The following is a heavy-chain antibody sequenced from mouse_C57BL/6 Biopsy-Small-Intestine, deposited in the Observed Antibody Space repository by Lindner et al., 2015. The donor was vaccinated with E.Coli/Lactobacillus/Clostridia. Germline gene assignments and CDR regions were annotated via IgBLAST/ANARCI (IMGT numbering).Heavy chain of an antibody. CDR1: GYTLTAYT. J-gene: IGHJ2*01. D-gene: IGHD1-1*01. CDR3: ARGSLAFYDFWSGYQTLVTFDY. Sequence: SVKVSCKPSGYTLTAYTMHWVRQPRTRLEWMGWINADNGKTKYSQKFQDRVTITRDTSASTAYMELTRLTSADTAVYYCARGSLAFYDFWSGYQTLVTFDYWGQGTLVTVSS. V-gene: IGHV1-84*02. CDR2: INADNGKT.